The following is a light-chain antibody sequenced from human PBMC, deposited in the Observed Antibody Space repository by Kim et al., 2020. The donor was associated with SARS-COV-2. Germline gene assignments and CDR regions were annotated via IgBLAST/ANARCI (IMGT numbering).Light chain of an antibody. V-gene: IGKV3-11*01. Sequence: TPGESPTLSCRASQSVSSYLAWYQQKPGQAPRLLIYDASNRATGIPARFSGSGSGTDFTLTISSLEPEDFAVYYCQQRSNWPPLTFGGGTKVDIK. CDR1: QSVSSY. CDR3: QQRSNWPPLT. J-gene: IGKJ4*01. CDR2: DAS.